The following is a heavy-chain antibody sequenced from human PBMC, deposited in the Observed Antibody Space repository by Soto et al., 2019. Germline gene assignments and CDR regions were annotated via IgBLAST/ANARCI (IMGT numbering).Heavy chain of an antibody. D-gene: IGHD3-22*01. CDR1: GFTFDDYA. CDR3: TKGTWYYYDRSGYLDY. V-gene: IGHV3-9*01. J-gene: IGHJ4*02. Sequence: EVQLVESGGGLVQPGRSLRLSCAASGFTFDDYAMHWVRQAPGKGLEWVSGISWNSGTIGYADSVKGRFTIYRDNDKNSLYLQMNSLKNEDTALYYCTKGTWYYYDRSGYLDYWGQGTLVTVSS. CDR2: ISWNSGTI.